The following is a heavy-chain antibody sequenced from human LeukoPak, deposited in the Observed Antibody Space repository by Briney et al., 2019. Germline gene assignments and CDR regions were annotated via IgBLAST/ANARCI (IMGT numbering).Heavy chain of an antibody. CDR1: GYTFTSYD. D-gene: IGHD7-27*01. V-gene: IGHV1-8*03. Sequence: ASVKVSCKASGYTFTSYDINWVRQATGQGLEWMGWMNPNSGNTGYAQKFQGRVTITRNTSISTAYMELSSLRSEDTAVYYCARSVVLTGEAYYYMDVWGKGTTVTVSS. CDR2: MNPNSGNT. CDR3: ARSVVLTGEAYYYMDV. J-gene: IGHJ6*03.